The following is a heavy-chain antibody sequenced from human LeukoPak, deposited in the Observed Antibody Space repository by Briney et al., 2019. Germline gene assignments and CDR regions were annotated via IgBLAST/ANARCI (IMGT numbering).Heavy chain of an antibody. CDR3: RIQLWPGIDY. CDR2: ISSNGGST. D-gene: IGHD5-18*01. J-gene: IGHJ4*02. Sequence: PGGSLRLSCAASGFTFSSYAMHWVRQAPGKGLEYVSAISSNGGSTYYANSVKGRFTISRDNSKNTLYLQMGSLRAEDMAVYYCRIQLWPGIDYWGQGTLVTVSS. CDR1: GFTFSSYA. V-gene: IGHV3-64*01.